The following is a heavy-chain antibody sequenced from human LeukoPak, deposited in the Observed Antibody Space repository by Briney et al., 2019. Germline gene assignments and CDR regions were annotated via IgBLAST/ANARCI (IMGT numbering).Heavy chain of an antibody. CDR2: ISYDGSNK. CDR3: AKDEDYYDSSGYYKY. CDR1: GFTFSSYG. Sequence: GGSLRLSCAASGFTFSSYGMHWVRQAPGKGLEWVAVISYDGSNKYYADSVKGRFIISRDNSKNTLYLQTNSLRAEDTAVYYCAKDEDYYDSSGYYKYWGQGTLVTVSS. D-gene: IGHD3-22*01. J-gene: IGHJ4*02. V-gene: IGHV3-30*18.